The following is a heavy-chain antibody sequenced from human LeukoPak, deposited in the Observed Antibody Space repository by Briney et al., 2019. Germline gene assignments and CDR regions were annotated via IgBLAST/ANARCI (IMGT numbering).Heavy chain of an antibody. J-gene: IGHJ4*02. D-gene: IGHD3-9*01. CDR1: GYTFTGCY. CDR3: ARELRNYDILTGYYNVRGYFDY. V-gene: IGHV1-2*06. Sequence: ASVKVSCKASGYTFTGCYMHWVRQAPGQGLEWMGRINPNSGGTNYAQKFQGRVTMTRDTSISTAYMELSRLRSDDTAVYYCARELRNYDILTGYYNVRGYFDYWGQGTLVTVSS. CDR2: INPNSGGT.